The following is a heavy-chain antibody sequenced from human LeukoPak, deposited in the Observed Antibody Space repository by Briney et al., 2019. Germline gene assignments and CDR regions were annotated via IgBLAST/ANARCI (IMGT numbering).Heavy chain of an antibody. CDR1: GYTFTGYY. Sequence: ASVKVSCKASGYTFTGYYMHWVRQAPGQGLEWMGWISAYNGNTNYAQKLQGRVTMTTDTSTSTAYMELRSLRSDDTAVYYCASSLDYDSWSGYPGYFDYWGQGTLVTVSS. CDR2: ISAYNGNT. D-gene: IGHD3-3*01. J-gene: IGHJ4*02. V-gene: IGHV1-18*04. CDR3: ASSLDYDSWSGYPGYFDY.